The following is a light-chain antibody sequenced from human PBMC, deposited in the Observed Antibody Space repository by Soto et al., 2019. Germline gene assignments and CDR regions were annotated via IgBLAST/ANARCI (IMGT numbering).Light chain of an antibody. Sequence: EIVLTQSPGTLSLSPGERATLSCMASQSVSSIYLAWYQHKPGQAPRLLIYGASSRATGIPDRFSGSGSGTDFTHTISRLEPEDFAVSYCQQYGSSSWTFGRGTTVDIK. CDR2: GAS. V-gene: IGKV3-20*01. CDR1: QSVSSIY. CDR3: QQYGSSSWT. J-gene: IGKJ1*01.